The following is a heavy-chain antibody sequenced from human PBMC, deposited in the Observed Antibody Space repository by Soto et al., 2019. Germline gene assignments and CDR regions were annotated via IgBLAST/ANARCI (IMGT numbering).Heavy chain of an antibody. Sequence: QVQLQESGPGLVKPSQTLSLTCTVSSGSISSGGYYWSWIRQHTGKGLEWIGNMYYSGSTYYNPSLKSRVTISADTSKNQYSLKLSSVTAADTAVYYCAICHVITNNWFDPRGQETLVTVSS. CDR3: AICHVITNNWFDP. J-gene: IGHJ5*02. CDR2: MYYSGST. CDR1: SGSISSGGYY. V-gene: IGHV4-31*03. D-gene: IGHD3-22*01.